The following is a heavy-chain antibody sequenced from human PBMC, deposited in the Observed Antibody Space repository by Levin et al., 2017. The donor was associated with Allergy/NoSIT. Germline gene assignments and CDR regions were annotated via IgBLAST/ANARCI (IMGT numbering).Heavy chain of an antibody. Sequence: SGGSLRLSCAASGFTFSSYAMSWVRQAPGKGLEWVSAISGSGGSTYYADSVKGRFTISRDNSKNTLYLQMNSLRAEDTAVYYCAKEQYDYGDRSTFDYWGQGTLVTVSS. V-gene: IGHV3-23*01. CDR1: GFTFSSYA. CDR3: AKEQYDYGDRSTFDY. CDR2: ISGSGGST. D-gene: IGHD4-17*01. J-gene: IGHJ4*02.